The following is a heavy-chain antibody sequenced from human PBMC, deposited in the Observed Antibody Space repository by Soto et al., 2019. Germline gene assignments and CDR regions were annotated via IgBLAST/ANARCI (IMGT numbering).Heavy chain of an antibody. Sequence: QLQLEESGPGLVKSSETLSLTCSVSGDSISSSSYYWGWIRQSPGERLEWIGNIHGNEGTQYNPSLSSRVIISVNTSANRFSLRLTSATAADTAVYYCASRYGPSEFDHWGQGSLVTVSS. CDR2: IHGNEGT. D-gene: IGHD3-9*01. J-gene: IGHJ4*02. V-gene: IGHV4-39*01. CDR1: GDSISSSSYY. CDR3: ASRYGPSEFDH.